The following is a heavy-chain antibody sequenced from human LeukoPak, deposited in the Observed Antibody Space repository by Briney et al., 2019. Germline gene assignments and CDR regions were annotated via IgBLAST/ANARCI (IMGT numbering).Heavy chain of an antibody. Sequence: SETLSLTCTVSGYSISSGYYWGWIRQPAGKGLEWIGRIYTSGSTNYNPSLKSRVTISVDTSKNQFSLKLSSVTAADTAVYYCAIGYYDSSGYYVWGQGTMVTVSS. CDR1: GYSISSGYY. D-gene: IGHD3-22*01. J-gene: IGHJ3*01. V-gene: IGHV4-61*02. CDR3: AIGYYDSSGYYV. CDR2: IYTSGST.